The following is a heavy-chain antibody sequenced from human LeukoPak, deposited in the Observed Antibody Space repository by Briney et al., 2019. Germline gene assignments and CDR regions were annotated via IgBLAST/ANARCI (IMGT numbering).Heavy chain of an antibody. J-gene: IGHJ4*02. CDR2: IYYSGST. CDR3: ARAKVRGYGYGEIDY. Sequence: SETLCLTCTVSGGSISSYYWSWIRQPPGKGLEWIGYIYYSGSTNYNTSLKSRVTISVDTSKNQFSLKLSSVTAADTAVYYCARAKVRGYGYGEIDYWGQGTLVTVSS. V-gene: IGHV4-59*01. D-gene: IGHD5-18*01. CDR1: GGSISSYY.